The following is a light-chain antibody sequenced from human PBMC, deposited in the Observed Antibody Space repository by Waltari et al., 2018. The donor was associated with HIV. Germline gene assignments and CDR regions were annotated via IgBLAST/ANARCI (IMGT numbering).Light chain of an antibody. V-gene: IGLV2-23*02. CDR2: EVS. CDR1: SSDVGGYNL. Sequence: SALTQPASVSGSPGPSLTISCTGTSSDVGGYNLVSWYQQHPGKAPKLMIYEVSKRPSGVSNRFSGSKSGNTASLTISGLQAEDEADYYCCAYAGSTTYVIFGGGTKLTVL. CDR3: CAYAGSTTYVI. J-gene: IGLJ2*01.